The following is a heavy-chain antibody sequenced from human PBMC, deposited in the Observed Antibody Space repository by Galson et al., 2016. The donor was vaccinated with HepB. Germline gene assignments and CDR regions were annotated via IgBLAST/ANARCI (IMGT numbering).Heavy chain of an antibody. CDR2: ISAHNGNT. J-gene: IGHJ4*02. CDR1: GYTFSNYG. D-gene: IGHD5-18*01. V-gene: IGHV1-18*01. CDR3: ASGPERYSYGLPPTYYFDC. Sequence: SVKVSCKASGYTFSNYGYGINWVRQAPGQGLEWMGWISAHNGNTNYAQKFQGRVTMTTDTSTSTAYMELRSLRSADTAVYYCASGPERYSYGLPPTYYFDCWGQGTLVTVSS.